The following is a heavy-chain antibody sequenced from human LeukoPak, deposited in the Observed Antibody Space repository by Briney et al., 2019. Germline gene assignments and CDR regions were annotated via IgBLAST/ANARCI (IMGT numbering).Heavy chain of an antibody. CDR1: GGSFSGYY. Sequence: PSETLSLTCAVYGGSFSGYYWSWIRQPAGKGLEWIGRIYTSGSTSYNPSLKSRVTMSVDTSKNQFSLKLSSVTAADTAVYYCARGPNRITMMIGDAFDIWGQGTMVTISS. V-gene: IGHV4-59*10. CDR3: ARGPNRITMMIGDAFDI. D-gene: IGHD3-22*01. J-gene: IGHJ3*02. CDR2: IYTSGST.